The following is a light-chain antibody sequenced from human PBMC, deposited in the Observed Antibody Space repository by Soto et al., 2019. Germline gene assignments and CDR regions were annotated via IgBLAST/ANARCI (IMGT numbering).Light chain of an antibody. CDR2: DAS. CDR3: QQYNNWPLT. J-gene: IGKJ4*01. CDR1: QSVRSD. V-gene: IGKV3-15*01. Sequence: EIVLTQSPATLSVSPGDRATLSCRASQSVRSDLAWLQQKPGQAPRLLIYDASTRATGIPARFSGSVSGTEFTLTISSLQSEDFAIYYGQQYNNWPLTFGGGTKVEIK.